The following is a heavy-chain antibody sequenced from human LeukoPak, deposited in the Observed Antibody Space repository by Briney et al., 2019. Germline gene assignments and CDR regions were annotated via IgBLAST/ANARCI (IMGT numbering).Heavy chain of an antibody. CDR2: IRYDGSDE. CDR1: GFTFSIYG. V-gene: IGHV3-30*02. Sequence: GGSLRLSCAASGFTFSIYGMHWVRQAPGKGLKWVAFIRYDGSDEYYAGSVKGRFTISRDNSKNTLFLQMNSLRAEDTAVYYCAKDLYQYCTTTTCYTAFDYWGQGTLVTVSS. CDR3: AKDLYQYCTTTTCYTAFDY. D-gene: IGHD2-2*02. J-gene: IGHJ4*02.